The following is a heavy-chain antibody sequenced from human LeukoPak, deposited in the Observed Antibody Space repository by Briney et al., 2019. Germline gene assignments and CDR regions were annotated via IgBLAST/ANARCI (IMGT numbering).Heavy chain of an antibody. D-gene: IGHD3-10*01. V-gene: IGHV1-69*06. CDR3: ARGEVLLWFGESYYFDY. CDR1: RGTFSSYA. J-gene: IGHJ4*02. Sequence: ASVKDSCKASRGTFSSYAISWVRQAPGQGLEWMGGILSIFGTAHYAQKFQGRVTITADKSTSTDYMELSSLRSEDTAVYYCARGEVLLWFGESYYFDYWGQGTLVTVSS. CDR2: ILSIFGTA.